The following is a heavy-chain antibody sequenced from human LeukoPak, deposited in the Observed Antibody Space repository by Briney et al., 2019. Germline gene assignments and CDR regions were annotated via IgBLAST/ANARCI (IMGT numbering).Heavy chain of an antibody. CDR2: IYSGGST. D-gene: IGHD5-12*01. V-gene: IGHV3-53*01. J-gene: IGHJ4*02. Sequence: PGGSLRLSCAASGFTVSSNYMSWVRQAPGKGLEWVSVIYSGGSTYYADSVKGRFTISRDNSKNTLYLQMNSLRAEDTAVYYCARDPTSVIVATTRFDYWGQGTLVTVSS. CDR1: GFTVSSNY. CDR3: ARDPTSVIVATTRFDY.